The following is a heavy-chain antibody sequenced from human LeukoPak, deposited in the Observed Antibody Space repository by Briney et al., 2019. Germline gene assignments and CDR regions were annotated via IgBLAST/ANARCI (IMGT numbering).Heavy chain of an antibody. CDR2: IYSGGST. CDR3: ARDSRGTTPPC. CDR1: GFTFSSYE. Sequence: PGGSLRLSCAASGFTFSSYEMNWVRQAPGKGLEWVSVIYSGGSTYYADSVKGRFTISRDNSKNTLYLQMNSLRAEDTAVYYCARDSRGTTPPCWGQGTLVTVSS. V-gene: IGHV3-66*02. J-gene: IGHJ4*02. D-gene: IGHD1-14*01.